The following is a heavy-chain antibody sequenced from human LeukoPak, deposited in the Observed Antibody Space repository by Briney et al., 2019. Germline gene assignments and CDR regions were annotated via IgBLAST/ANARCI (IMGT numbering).Heavy chain of an antibody. Sequence: GASVKVSCKASGYTFTCYAMHWVRQAPGQRLEWMGWINAGNGNTKYSQKFQGGVTITRDTSASTAYMELSSLRSEDTAVYYCARVPRQQLVRDAFDIWGQGTMVTVSS. CDR2: INAGNGNT. CDR3: ARVPRQQLVRDAFDI. V-gene: IGHV1-3*01. CDR1: GYTFTCYA. J-gene: IGHJ3*02. D-gene: IGHD6-13*01.